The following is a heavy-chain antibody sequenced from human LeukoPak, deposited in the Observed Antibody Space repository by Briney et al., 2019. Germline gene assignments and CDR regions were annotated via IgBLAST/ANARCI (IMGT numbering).Heavy chain of an antibody. CDR2: ISYDGSNK. CDR1: GFTFSSYG. V-gene: IGHV3-30*18. J-gene: IGHJ4*02. Sequence: GGSLRLSCAASGFTFSSYGTHWVRQAPGKGLEWVAVISYDGSNKYYADSVKGRFTISRDNSKNTLYLQMNSLRAEDTAVYYCAKDLQQLGIDYWGQGTLVTVSS. CDR3: AKDLQQLGIDY. D-gene: IGHD6-13*01.